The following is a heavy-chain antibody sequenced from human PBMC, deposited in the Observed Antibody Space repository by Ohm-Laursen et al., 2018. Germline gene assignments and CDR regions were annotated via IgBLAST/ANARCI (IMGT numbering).Heavy chain of an antibody. CDR3: AKGFWSGYYYFDY. Sequence: SLRLSCAASGFTFSSYGMHWVRQAPGKGLEWVAVISYDGSNKYYADSVKGRFTISRDNSKNTLYLQMNSLRAEDKAVYYCAKGFWSGYYYFDYWGQGTLVTVSS. V-gene: IGHV3-30*18. J-gene: IGHJ4*02. D-gene: IGHD3-3*01. CDR2: ISYDGSNK. CDR1: GFTFSSYG.